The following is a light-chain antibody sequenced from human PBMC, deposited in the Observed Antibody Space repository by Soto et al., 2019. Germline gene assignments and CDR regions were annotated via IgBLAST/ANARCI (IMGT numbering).Light chain of an antibody. CDR2: RIF. V-gene: IGKV3-15*01. CDR3: QQYNNWPLT. CDR1: QSVSGY. J-gene: IGKJ4*01. Sequence: EIVMTQSPGTLSVFPGERVTLSCRASQSVSGYLDWFQQKPGQAPRLVLQRIFTRATGIPARFSGSGSGTEFTLTMSSLQSEDFAVYYCQQYNNWPLTFGGGTKVDIK.